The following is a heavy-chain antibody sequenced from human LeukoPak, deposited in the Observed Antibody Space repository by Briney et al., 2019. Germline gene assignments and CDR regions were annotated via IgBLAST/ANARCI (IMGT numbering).Heavy chain of an antibody. CDR3: ARDLGYCSGGSCYSNDALDI. J-gene: IGHJ3*02. CDR2: IYYSRST. Sequence: SETLSLTCTVSGGSISSGDYYWSWIRQPPGMGLEWIGYIYYSRSTYYNPSLKSRVTISVDTSKNQFSLKLSSVTAADTAVYYCARDLGYCSGGSCYSNDALDIWGQGTMVTVSS. V-gene: IGHV4-30-4*01. CDR1: GGSISSGDYY. D-gene: IGHD2-15*01.